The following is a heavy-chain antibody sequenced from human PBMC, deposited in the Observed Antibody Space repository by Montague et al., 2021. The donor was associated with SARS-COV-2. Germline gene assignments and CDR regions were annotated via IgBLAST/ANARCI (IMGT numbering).Heavy chain of an antibody. J-gene: IGHJ2*01. V-gene: IGHV4-34*01. CDR3: ARAGSQRFFEF. Sequence: SETLSLTCAVYSGSLSNYYWSWIRQPPGKGLEWIGEIRLPGGTNYDPSLKGRVTISLDTSNNHVSLNLNSVATADTAVYFCARAGSQRFFEFWGRGTLVTVSS. CDR2: IRLPGGT. D-gene: IGHD1-1*01. CDR1: SGSLSNYY.